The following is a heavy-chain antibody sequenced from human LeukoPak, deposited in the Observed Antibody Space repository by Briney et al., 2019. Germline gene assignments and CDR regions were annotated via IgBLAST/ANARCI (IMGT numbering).Heavy chain of an antibody. CDR1: GYTFTSYY. CDR3: AREDYDSSGYSGGLFDY. Sequence: GASVKASCKASGYTFTSYYMHWVRQAPGQGLEWMGIINPSAGTTTYAQKFQGRVTMTRDTSISTAYMELSRLRSDDTAVYYCAREDYDSSGYSGGLFDYWGQGTLVTVSS. CDR2: INPSAGTT. J-gene: IGHJ4*02. D-gene: IGHD3-22*01. V-gene: IGHV1-46*01.